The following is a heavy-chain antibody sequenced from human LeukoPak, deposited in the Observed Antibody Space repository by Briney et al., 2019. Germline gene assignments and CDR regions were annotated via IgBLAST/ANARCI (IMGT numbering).Heavy chain of an antibody. D-gene: IGHD3-22*01. CDR1: GFTFSNAW. CDR2: IKSKTDGGTT. Sequence: PGGSLRLSCAASGFTFSNAWMSWVRQAPGKGLEWVGRIKSKTDGGTTDYAAPVKGRFTISRDDSKNTLYLQMNSLKTEDTAVYYCTTDPGDSSGYHPFDYWGQGTLVTVSS. CDR3: TTDPGDSSGYHPFDY. V-gene: IGHV3-15*01. J-gene: IGHJ4*02.